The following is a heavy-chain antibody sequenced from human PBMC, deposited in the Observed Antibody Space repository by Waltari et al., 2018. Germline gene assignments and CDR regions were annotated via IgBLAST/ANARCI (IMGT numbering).Heavy chain of an antibody. D-gene: IGHD6-19*01. CDR1: GIAFRNSA. J-gene: IGHJ4*02. Sequence: EVHLLESGGDLVQTGGSLILSCSASGIAFRNSAMRWVRQAPGKGLEWVSVISTSGGSAKYADSVQGRFTISRDNSKKTLHLQMNSLRVEDTAVYYCAKGTERYGGWAPIFDSWGQGTQVTVSS. V-gene: IGHV3-23*01. CDR3: AKGTERYGGWAPIFDS. CDR2: ISTSGGSA.